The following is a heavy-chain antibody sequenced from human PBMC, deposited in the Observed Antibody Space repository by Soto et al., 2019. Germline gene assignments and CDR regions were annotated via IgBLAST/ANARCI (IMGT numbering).Heavy chain of an antibody. CDR3: AKDLGGRCSGGSCYSDYYYYYYMDV. V-gene: IGHV3-23*01. J-gene: IGHJ6*03. D-gene: IGHD2-15*01. CDR2: ISGSGGST. CDR1: GFTFSSYA. Sequence: PGGSLRLSCAASGFTFSSYAMSWVRQAPGKGLEWVSAISGSGGSTYYADSVKGRFTISRDNSKNTLYLQMNSLRAEDTAVYYCAKDLGGRCSGGSCYSDYYYYYYMDVWGKGTTVTVSS.